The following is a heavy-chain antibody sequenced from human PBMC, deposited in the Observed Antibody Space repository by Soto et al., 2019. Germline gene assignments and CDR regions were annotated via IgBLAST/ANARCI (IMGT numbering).Heavy chain of an antibody. D-gene: IGHD6-6*01. J-gene: IGHJ4*02. V-gene: IGHV3-23*01. Sequence: EVQLLESGGGLVQPGGSLRLSCVGSGFTFSDHGMSWVRQAPGKGLEWVSAISGSGGSTFYADSVKGRFTISRDNSKNSLYLQMNSLRDEDTAVYYCAKDRTIAARNYDAWGQGVLVTVSS. CDR1: GFTFSDHG. CDR2: ISGSGGST. CDR3: AKDRTIAARNYDA.